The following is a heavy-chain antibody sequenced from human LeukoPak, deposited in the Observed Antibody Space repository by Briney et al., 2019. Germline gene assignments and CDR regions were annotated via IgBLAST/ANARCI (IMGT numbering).Heavy chain of an antibody. D-gene: IGHD2-21*01. Sequence: QPGGSLRLSCAASGFTFSTYAMHWVRQAPGKGLEWVAIISYDAANKYYADFVKGRFIISRDNSRNTLFLQLNSLRPEDTAVYYCATVPLPGRCSTIPCYFDWWGQGTLVTVSS. CDR2: ISYDAANK. CDR1: GFTFSTYA. V-gene: IGHV3-30-3*01. J-gene: IGHJ4*02. CDR3: ATVPLPGRCSTIPCYFDW.